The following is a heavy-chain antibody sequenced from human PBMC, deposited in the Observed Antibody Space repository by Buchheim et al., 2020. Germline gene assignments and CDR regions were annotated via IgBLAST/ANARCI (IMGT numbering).Heavy chain of an antibody. D-gene: IGHD2-15*01. J-gene: IGHJ5*02. CDR1: GFTFSSYS. CDR3: ASYCSAGSCYRFGLFDP. V-gene: IGHV3-48*01. Sequence: EVQLVESGGGLVQPGGSLRLSCAASGFTFSSYSMNWVRQAPGKGLEWVSYISSSSSTIYYADSVKGRFTISRDNAKNSLYLPMNSRRAEDTAVYYCASYCSAGSCYRFGLFDPCGQGTL. CDR2: ISSSSSTI.